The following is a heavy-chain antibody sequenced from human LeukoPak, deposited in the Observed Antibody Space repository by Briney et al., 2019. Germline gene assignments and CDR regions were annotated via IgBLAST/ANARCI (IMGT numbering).Heavy chain of an antibody. D-gene: IGHD3-3*01. V-gene: IGHV4-31*03. CDR3: ARGPCYDFWSGPTYYYYGMDV. Sequence: SQTLSLTCTVSGGSISSGGYYWSWIRQHPGKGLEWIGYIYYSGSTYYNPSLKSRVTISVDTSKNQFSLKLSSVTAADTAVYYCARGPCYDFWSGPTYYYYGMDVWGQGTTVTVSS. CDR2: IYYSGST. CDR1: GGSISSGGYY. J-gene: IGHJ6*02.